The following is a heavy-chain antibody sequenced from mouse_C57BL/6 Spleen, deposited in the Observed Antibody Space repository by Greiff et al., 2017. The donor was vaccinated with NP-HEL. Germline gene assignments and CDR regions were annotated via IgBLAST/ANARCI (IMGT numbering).Heavy chain of an antibody. CDR2: IDPSDSYT. Sequence: VQLQQPGAELVMPGASVKLSCKASGYTFTSYWMHWVKQRPGPGLEWIGEIDPSDSYTNYNQKFKGKSTLTVDKSSSTAYMQLSSLTSEDSAVYYCARGVMATGRGFDDWGQGTTLTVSS. D-gene: IGHD2-13*01. V-gene: IGHV1-69*01. J-gene: IGHJ2*01. CDR3: ARGVMATGRGFDD. CDR1: GYTFTSYW.